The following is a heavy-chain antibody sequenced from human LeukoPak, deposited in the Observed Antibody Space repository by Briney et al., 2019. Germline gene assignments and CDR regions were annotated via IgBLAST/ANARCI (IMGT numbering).Heavy chain of an antibody. CDR3: ARLKTRGPFDY. CDR2: ISSSGGST. D-gene: IGHD2-2*01. V-gene: IGHV3-23*01. Sequence: GGSLRLSCAASGFTFSSYAMSWVRRALGKGLEWVSTISSSGGSTYYTDSVKGRFTISRDNSKNTLYLQMNSLRAEDTAVYYCARLKTRGPFDYWGQGTLVTVSS. J-gene: IGHJ4*02. CDR1: GFTFSSYA.